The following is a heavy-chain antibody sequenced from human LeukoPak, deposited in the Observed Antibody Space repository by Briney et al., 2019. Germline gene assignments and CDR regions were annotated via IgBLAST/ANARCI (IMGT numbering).Heavy chain of an antibody. V-gene: IGHV6-1*01. CDR2: TYYRSKWYN. CDR3: ARGGQGDGYSADEAFDF. D-gene: IGHD5-24*01. J-gene: IGHJ3*01. Sequence: SQTLSLTCAISGDSVSSNSSACNWIRQSPSRGLEWLGRTYYRSKWYNDYAVSVKSRITINPDTSKNQFSLQLDSVTPEDTAVYYCARGGQGDGYSADEAFDFWGQGTMVTVSS. CDR1: GDSVSSNSSA.